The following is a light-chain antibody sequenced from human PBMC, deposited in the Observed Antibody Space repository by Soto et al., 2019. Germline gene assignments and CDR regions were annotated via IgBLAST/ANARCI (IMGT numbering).Light chain of an antibody. CDR1: QSINTW. CDR3: QQSHSTPIT. CDR2: KVS. Sequence: DIQMTQSPSTLSASVGDRVSITCRASQSINTWLAWYQQKPGKAPKLLIQKVSSLESGVPSRFSGSGSGTDFTLTINTLQPEDFAIYYCQQSHSTPITFGQGTRLEIK. J-gene: IGKJ5*01. V-gene: IGKV1-5*03.